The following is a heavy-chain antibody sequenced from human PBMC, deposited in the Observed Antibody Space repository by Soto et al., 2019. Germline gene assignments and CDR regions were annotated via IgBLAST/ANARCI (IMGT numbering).Heavy chain of an antibody. CDR1: GGSFSGYY. CDR2: INHSGST. Sequence: PSETLSLTCAVYGGSFSGYYWSWIRQPPGKGLEWIGEINHSGSTNYNPSLKSRVTISVDTSKNQFSLKLSSVTAADTAVYYCARGGYSYGYGSPNYYYYGMDVWGQGITVTVSS. V-gene: IGHV4-34*01. J-gene: IGHJ6*02. D-gene: IGHD5-18*01. CDR3: ARGGYSYGYGSPNYYYYGMDV.